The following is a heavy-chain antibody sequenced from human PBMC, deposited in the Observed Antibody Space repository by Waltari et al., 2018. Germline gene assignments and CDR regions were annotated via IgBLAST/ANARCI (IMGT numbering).Heavy chain of an antibody. Sequence: EVQLVESGGGLVKPGGSLRLSCAASGFTFSSYSMNWVRQAPGKGLEWVSSISSSSSYIYYADSGKGRFTISRDNAKNSLYLQMNSLRAEDTAVYYCARDLIGAIAAAPSGYYWGQGTLVTVSS. CDR3: ARDLIGAIAAAPSGYY. CDR2: ISSSSSYI. CDR1: GFTFSSYS. V-gene: IGHV3-21*01. D-gene: IGHD6-13*01. J-gene: IGHJ4*02.